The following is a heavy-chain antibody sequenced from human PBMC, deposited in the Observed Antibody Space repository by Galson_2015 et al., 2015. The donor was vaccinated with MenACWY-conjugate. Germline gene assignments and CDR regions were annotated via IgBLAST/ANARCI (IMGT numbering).Heavy chain of an antibody. Sequence: LTCTVSGGSISSHHWSWFRQPPGKGLEWIAYIRDTGSLKDNPSLKSRVTMSVDTSKNQFSLTMTSVTAADTAVYYCAGGVNLASMAGYWGQGTLVTVSS. J-gene: IGHJ4*02. CDR3: AGGVNLASMAGY. V-gene: IGHV4-59*11. D-gene: IGHD3-3*02. CDR2: IRDTGSL. CDR1: GGSISSHH.